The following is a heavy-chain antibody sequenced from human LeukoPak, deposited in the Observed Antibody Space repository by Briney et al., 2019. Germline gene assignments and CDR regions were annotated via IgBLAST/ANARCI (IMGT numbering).Heavy chain of an antibody. CDR3: ARRMATVAYDY. V-gene: IGHV3-48*01. CDR2: ISSSSGSI. D-gene: IGHD4-23*01. Sequence: GGSLRLSCAASGFTFSNYGMIWVRQAPGKGLEWVSYISSSSGSIYYADSVKGRSTISRDNAKSSLYLQMNSLRAEDTAVYYCARRMATVAYDYWGQGTLVTVSS. J-gene: IGHJ4*02. CDR1: GFTFSNYG.